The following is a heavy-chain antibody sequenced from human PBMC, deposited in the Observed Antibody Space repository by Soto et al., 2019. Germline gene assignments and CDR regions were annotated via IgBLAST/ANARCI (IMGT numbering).Heavy chain of an antibody. V-gene: IGHV3-30*18. CDR3: ANARGDYAWYFDL. CDR1: GFTFSSYG. Sequence: QVQLVESGGGVVQPGRSLRLSCAASGFTFSSYGMHWVRQAPGKGLEWVAVISYDGSNKYYADSVKGRFTISRDNSKNTLYLQMNSLRAEDTAVYYCANARGDYAWYFDLWGRGTLVTVSS. J-gene: IGHJ2*01. D-gene: IGHD4-17*01. CDR2: ISYDGSNK.